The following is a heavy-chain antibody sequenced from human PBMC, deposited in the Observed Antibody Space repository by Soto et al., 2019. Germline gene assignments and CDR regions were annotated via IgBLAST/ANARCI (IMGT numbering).Heavy chain of an antibody. Sequence: VQLVESGGGLIQPGGSLRLSCAASGFTVSNNHMTWVRQAAGKGLELVSFVHGGGSTSYADSVKGRFTISRDNSKNTLDLQMDRLRAEDTAIYYCAGRVTPAASLDYWGRGTLVTVSS. V-gene: IGHV3-53*01. J-gene: IGHJ4*02. D-gene: IGHD2-2*01. CDR1: GFTVSNNH. CDR3: AGRVTPAASLDY. CDR2: VHGGGST.